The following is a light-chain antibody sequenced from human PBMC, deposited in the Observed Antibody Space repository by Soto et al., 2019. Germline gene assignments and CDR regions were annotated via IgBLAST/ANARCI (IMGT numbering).Light chain of an antibody. CDR3: QQYRSSAPT. CDR1: QSVSSIY. V-gene: IGKV3-20*01. CDR2: GAS. Sequence: EIVLTQSPGTLSLSPGERATLSCRASQSVSSIYLAWYQQKPGQAPRLLIYGASSRPTGIPDRFSGSGSGTDFTLTISRLEPEDFAVYYCQQYRSSAPTFGGGTKV. J-gene: IGKJ4*01.